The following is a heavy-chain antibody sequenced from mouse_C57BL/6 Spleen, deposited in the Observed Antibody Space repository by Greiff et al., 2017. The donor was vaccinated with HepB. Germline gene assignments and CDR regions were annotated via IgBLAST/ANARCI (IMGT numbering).Heavy chain of an antibody. D-gene: IGHD1-1*01. J-gene: IGHJ2*01. CDR3: ARGGGYYGFDY. CDR2: IYPGDGDT. V-gene: IGHV1-82*01. Sequence: VQLQQSGPELVKPGASVKISCKASGYAFSSSWMNWVKQRPGKGLEWIGRIYPGDGDTNYNGKFKGKATLTADKSSSTAYMQLSSLTSEDSAVYFCARGGGYYGFDYWGQGTTLTVSS. CDR1: GYAFSSSW.